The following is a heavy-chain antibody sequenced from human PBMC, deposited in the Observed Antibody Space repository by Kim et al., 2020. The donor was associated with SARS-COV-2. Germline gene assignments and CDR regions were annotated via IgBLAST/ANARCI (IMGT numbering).Heavy chain of an antibody. CDR3: ARHGDTAMVTPDY. Sequence: SNPSLKSRVTISVDTSKNQFSLKLSSVTAADTAVYYCARHGDTAMVTPDYWGQGTLVTVSS. D-gene: IGHD5-18*01. V-gene: IGHV4-39*01. J-gene: IGHJ4*02.